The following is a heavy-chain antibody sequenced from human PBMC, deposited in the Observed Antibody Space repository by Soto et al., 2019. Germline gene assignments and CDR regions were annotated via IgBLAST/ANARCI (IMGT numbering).Heavy chain of an antibody. Sequence: SETLSLTCAVSGGSISSSKWWSWVRQPPGKGLEWIGEIHHSGSTNYNPSLKSRVTISVDKSKNQFSLKLSSVTAADTAVYYCARVGITGTTLAAFDIWGQGTMVTVS. D-gene: IGHD1-20*01. CDR3: ARVGITGTTLAAFDI. CDR1: GGSISSSKW. CDR2: IHHSGST. V-gene: IGHV4-4*02. J-gene: IGHJ3*02.